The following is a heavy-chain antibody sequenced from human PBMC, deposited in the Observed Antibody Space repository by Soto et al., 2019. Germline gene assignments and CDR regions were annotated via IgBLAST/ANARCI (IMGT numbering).Heavy chain of an antibody. CDR2: IIPIFGTA. V-gene: IGHV1-69*12. Sequence: QVQLVQSGAEVKKPGSSVKVSCKASGGTFSSYAISWVRQAPGQGLEWMGGIIPIFGTANYAQKFQGRVTITADESTSTAYMELSSLRSEDTAVYYCARDGGQYNYDSTVVGFFDYRGQGTLVTVSS. CDR3: ARDGGQYNYDSTVVGFFDY. D-gene: IGHD3-22*01. J-gene: IGHJ4*02. CDR1: GGTFSSYA.